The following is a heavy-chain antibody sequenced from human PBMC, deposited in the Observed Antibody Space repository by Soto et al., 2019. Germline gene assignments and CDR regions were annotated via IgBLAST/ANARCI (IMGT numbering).Heavy chain of an antibody. CDR3: ARQGFGPLHGLVDV. V-gene: IGHV4-59*08. Sequence: SETLSLTCTFSGCSISSYYWILFRQSPGKRMEWIGYVHHSWGSSYNPSLQSRVAISLDTSKSQFSLKVTSVTATDTAVYYCARQGFGPLHGLVDVWGQGTTVTVSS. CDR1: GCSISSYY. D-gene: IGHD3-10*01. CDR2: VHHSWGS. J-gene: IGHJ6*02.